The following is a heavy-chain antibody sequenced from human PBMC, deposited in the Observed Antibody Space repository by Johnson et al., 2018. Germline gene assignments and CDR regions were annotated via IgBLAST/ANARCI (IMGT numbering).Heavy chain of an antibody. V-gene: IGHV3-74*01. Sequence: QWVRHGPGKGLVWVSRISPDGSSASYPDSVKGRFTISRDNAKNTLYLQMDSLRVEDTAVYFCARGLYGDYVGSEYLQHWGQGTLVTVSS. CDR3: ARGLYGDYVGSEYLQH. D-gene: IGHD4-17*01. CDR2: ISPDGSSA. J-gene: IGHJ1*01.